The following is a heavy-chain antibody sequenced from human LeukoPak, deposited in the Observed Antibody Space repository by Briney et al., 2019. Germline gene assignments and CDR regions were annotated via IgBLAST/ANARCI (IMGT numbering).Heavy chain of an antibody. CDR1: GFTFSSYA. D-gene: IGHD2-15*01. Sequence: GRSLRLSCAASGFTFSSYAMHWVRQAPGKGLEWVAVISYDGSNKYYADSVKGRFTISRDNSKNTLYLQMNSLRAEDTAVYYCGTLGVMWVVDYWGQGALVTVSS. CDR2: ISYDGSNK. V-gene: IGHV3-30*01. CDR3: GTLGVMWVVDY. J-gene: IGHJ4*02.